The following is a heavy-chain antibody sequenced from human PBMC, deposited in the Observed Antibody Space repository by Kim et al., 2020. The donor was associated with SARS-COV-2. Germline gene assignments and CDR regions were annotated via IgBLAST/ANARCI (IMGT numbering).Heavy chain of an antibody. CDR3: ARAPGRIRGGLGAFDI. V-gene: IGHV3-13*01. D-gene: IGHD1-20*01. Sequence: VKGRFTLSRENAKNSLYLQMNSLSAGDTAVHYCARAPGRIRGGLGAFDIWGQGTMVTVSS. J-gene: IGHJ3*02.